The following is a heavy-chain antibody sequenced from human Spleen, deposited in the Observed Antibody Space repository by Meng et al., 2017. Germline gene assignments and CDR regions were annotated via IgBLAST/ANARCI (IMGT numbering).Heavy chain of an antibody. J-gene: IGHJ3*02. V-gene: IGHV1-69*13. D-gene: IGHD6-19*01. CDR2: IIPIFGTA. CDR3: VYCSYSSGCYAFDI. Sequence: SVKVSCKASGGTFSSYAISWVRQAPGQGLEWMGGIIPIFGTANYAQKFQGRVTITADESTSTAYMELSSLTSEDTAVYYCVYCSYSSGCYAFDIWGQGTMVTVSS. CDR1: GGTFSSYA.